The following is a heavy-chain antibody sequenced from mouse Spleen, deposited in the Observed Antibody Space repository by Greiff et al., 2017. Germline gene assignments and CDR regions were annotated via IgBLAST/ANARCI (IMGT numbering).Heavy chain of an antibody. V-gene: IGHV12-3*01. D-gene: IGHD1-1*01. CDR2: ITHSGET. J-gene: IGHJ2*01. CDR3: AGVKYYYGPGVDY. Sequence: ESGPGLVKPSQSLFLTCSITGFPITSGYYWIWIRQSPGKPLEWMGYITHSGETFYNPSLQSPISITRETSKNQFFLQLNSVTTEDTAMYYCAGVKYYYGPGVDYWGQGTTLTVSS. CDR1: GFPITSGYY.